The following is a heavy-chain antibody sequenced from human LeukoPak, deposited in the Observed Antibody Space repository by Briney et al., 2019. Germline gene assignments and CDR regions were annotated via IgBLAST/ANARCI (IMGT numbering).Heavy chain of an antibody. CDR3: VKDGYCSSASCYAGHWFDA. CDR2: IRFDESDK. J-gene: IGHJ5*02. Sequence: GGSLRLSCIASGFIFTNYGMHWVRRAPGKGLDWVAFIRFDESDKNYADSVKGRFTVSRDNSKNTVYLQMSSLRPDDTAVYYCVKDGYCSSASCYAGHWFDAWGRGTLVTVSS. CDR1: GFIFTNYG. V-gene: IGHV3-30*02. D-gene: IGHD2-2*03.